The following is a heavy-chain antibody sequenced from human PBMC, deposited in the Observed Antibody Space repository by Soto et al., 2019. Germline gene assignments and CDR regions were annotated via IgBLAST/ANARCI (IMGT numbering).Heavy chain of an antibody. D-gene: IGHD6-6*01. CDR2: INPNSGGT. Sequence: ASVKVSCKASGYTFTGYYMHWVRQAPGQGLEWMGWINPNSGGTNYAQKFQGWVTMTRDTSISTAYMELSRLRSDDTAVYYCARAPIEDRQPHGSGMDVWGQGTTVTVSS. J-gene: IGHJ6*02. V-gene: IGHV1-2*04. CDR3: ARAPIEDRQPHGSGMDV. CDR1: GYTFTGYY.